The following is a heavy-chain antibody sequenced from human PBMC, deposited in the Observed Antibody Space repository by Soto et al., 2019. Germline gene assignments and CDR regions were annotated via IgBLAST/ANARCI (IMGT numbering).Heavy chain of an antibody. J-gene: IGHJ1*01. V-gene: IGHV3-30-3*01. Sequence: QVPLVESGGGVVQPGKSLRLSCAASGFSLSDNPMHWVRQAPGERLEWVALISNDGNNRQYADSVKGRYTISRDISENTLYLQMNSLRTEDTAVFYCAREDHSSGHAGTFQRWGQGTLVIVSS. CDR2: ISNDGNNR. CDR1: GFSLSDNP. D-gene: IGHD3-22*01. CDR3: AREDHSSGHAGTFQR.